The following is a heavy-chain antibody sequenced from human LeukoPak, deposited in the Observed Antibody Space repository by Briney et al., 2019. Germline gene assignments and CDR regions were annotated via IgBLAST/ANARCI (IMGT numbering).Heavy chain of an antibody. CDR2: IYYSGST. CDR1: GGSISSGGYY. J-gene: IGHJ6*03. CDR3: ARTVYYCCGGVCYPADYYYYYYMDV. V-gene: IGHV4-31*03. Sequence: SETLSLTCTVSGGSISSGGYYWSWIRQHPGKGLEWIGYIYYSGSTYYNPSLKSRVTISVDTSKNQFSLKLSSVTAADTAVYYCARTVYYCCGGVCYPADYYYYYYMDVWGKGTTVTVSS. D-gene: IGHD2-8*02.